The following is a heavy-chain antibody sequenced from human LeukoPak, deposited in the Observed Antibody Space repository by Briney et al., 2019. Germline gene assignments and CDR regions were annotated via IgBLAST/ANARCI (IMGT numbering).Heavy chain of an antibody. CDR1: GNTFTSYD. J-gene: IGHJ3*02. CDR3: AGGIAAADDAFDI. Sequence: GASVKVSCKASGNTFTSYDINWVRQATGQGLEWMGWMNPNSGNTGYAQKFQGRVTITRNTSISTAYMELSSLRSEDTAVYYCAGGIAAADDAFDIWGQGTMVTVPS. V-gene: IGHV1-8*03. D-gene: IGHD6-13*01. CDR2: MNPNSGNT.